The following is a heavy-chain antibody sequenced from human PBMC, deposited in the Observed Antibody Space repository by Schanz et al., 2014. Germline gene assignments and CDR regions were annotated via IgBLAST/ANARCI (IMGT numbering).Heavy chain of an antibody. D-gene: IGHD6-13*01. V-gene: IGHV3-23*04. CDR3: ARGLIAAAGGAFDY. J-gene: IGHJ4*02. Sequence: EVQLVQSGGGLVQPGGSLRLSCAASGFTFSSYAMSWVRQAPGKGLEWVSAISGSGGSTYYADSVKGRFTMSRDNAKNSVFLQMNSLRAGDAAVYYCARGLIAAAGGAFDYWGQGTLVAVSA. CDR2: ISGSGGST. CDR1: GFTFSSYA.